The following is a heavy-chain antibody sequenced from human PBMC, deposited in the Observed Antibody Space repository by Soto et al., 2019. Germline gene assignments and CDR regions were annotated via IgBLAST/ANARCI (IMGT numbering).Heavy chain of an antibody. CDR2: FYPGDSDT. V-gene: IGHV5-51*01. Sequence: GESLKISCKGSGYTFTSYWIGWVRQMPGKGLEWMGIFYPGDSDTRYSPSFQGQVTISADKSISTAYLQWSSLKASDTAIYYCGISSIAAAGFDYWGQGTLVTVSS. D-gene: IGHD6-13*01. J-gene: IGHJ4*02. CDR1: GYTFTSYW. CDR3: GISSIAAAGFDY.